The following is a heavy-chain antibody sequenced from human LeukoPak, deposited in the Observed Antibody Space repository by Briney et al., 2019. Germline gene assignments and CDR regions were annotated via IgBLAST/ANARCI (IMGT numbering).Heavy chain of an antibody. Sequence: SETLSLTCTVSGGYIITSGHYWGWIRQPPGKGLEWIGSVYYTGVTSTNPFFRSRMSISVDTSKNQSSLNLTSVTAADAAVYYCARERSSSGGHNWFDPWGQGALVTVSS. D-gene: IGHD4-23*01. CDR1: GGYIITSGHY. CDR2: VYYTGVT. CDR3: ARERSSSGGHNWFDP. J-gene: IGHJ5*02. V-gene: IGHV4-39*07.